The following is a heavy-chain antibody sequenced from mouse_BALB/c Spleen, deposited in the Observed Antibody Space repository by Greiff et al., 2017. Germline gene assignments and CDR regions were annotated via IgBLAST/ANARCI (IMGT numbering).Heavy chain of an antibody. D-gene: IGHD1-1*01. J-gene: IGHJ4*01. CDR1: GFYLTSYG. CDR3: TRDITTVVATDMDY. CDR2: IWAGGST. Sequence: VQRVESGPGLVAPSQSLSITCTVSGFYLTSYGVHWVRPPPGKGLVWLGVIWAGGSTNYNSALMSRLSISKDNSKSQVFLRMNSLQTDDTAMYYCTRDITTVVATDMDYWGQGTSVTVSS. V-gene: IGHV2-9*02.